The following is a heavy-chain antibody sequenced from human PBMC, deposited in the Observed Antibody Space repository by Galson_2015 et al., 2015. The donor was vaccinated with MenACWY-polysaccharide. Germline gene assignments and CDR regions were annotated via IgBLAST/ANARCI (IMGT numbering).Heavy chain of an antibody. D-gene: IGHD6-19*01. V-gene: IGHV3-30*02. CDR1: GFTFSTYG. Sequence: SLRLSCAASGFTFSTYGIHWVRQAPGKGLEWVAFIRYDGSDKYYGDSVKGRFTISRDNSKNTLYLQMNSLRAEDTALYYCAKEMSGWDNYFDYWGQGTLVTVSS. CDR2: IRYDGSDK. CDR3: AKEMSGWDNYFDY. J-gene: IGHJ4*02.